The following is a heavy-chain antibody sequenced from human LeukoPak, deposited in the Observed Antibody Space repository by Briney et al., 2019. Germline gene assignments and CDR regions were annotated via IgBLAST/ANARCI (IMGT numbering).Heavy chain of an antibody. Sequence: GGSLRLSCAASGFTFSSYSMNWVRQAPGKGLEWVAVISYDGSNKYYADSVKGRFTISRDNSKNTLYLQMNSLRAEDTAVYYCARERTLVVTATGHFDYWGQGTLVTVSS. CDR1: GFTFSSYS. CDR3: ARERTLVVTATGHFDY. J-gene: IGHJ4*02. CDR2: ISYDGSNK. D-gene: IGHD2-21*02. V-gene: IGHV3-30*03.